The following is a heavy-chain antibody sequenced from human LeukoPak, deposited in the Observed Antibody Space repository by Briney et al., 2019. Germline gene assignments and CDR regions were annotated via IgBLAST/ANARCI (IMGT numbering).Heavy chain of an antibody. CDR3: AKDSNTGGYSFGS. D-gene: IGHD5-12*01. CDR1: GFTFHHYS. J-gene: IGHJ4*02. CDR2: ISWDGGIT. V-gene: IGHV3-43*01. Sequence: GGSLRLSCAASGFTFHHYSMHWVRQPPWEGLEWVSLISWDGGITYYADSVRGRFTISRDNGKNSLSLEMNSLRTEDTALYYCAKDSNTGGYSFGSWGQGTLVTVTS.